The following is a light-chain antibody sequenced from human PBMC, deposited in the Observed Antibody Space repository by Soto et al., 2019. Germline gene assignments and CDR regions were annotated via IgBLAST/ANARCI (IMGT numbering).Light chain of an antibody. CDR3: QTWAAGIPR. J-gene: IGLJ2*01. CDR2: LDSDGTH. V-gene: IGLV4-69*01. CDR1: SGHSSYA. Sequence: QLVLTQSHSASASLGASVRLTCTLSSGHSSYAIAWHQKRPDTGPRFLMNLDSDGTHGRGDGIPDRFSGSSSGAERYLLISRLQSEDEADYYCQTWAAGIPRFGGGTKVTVL.